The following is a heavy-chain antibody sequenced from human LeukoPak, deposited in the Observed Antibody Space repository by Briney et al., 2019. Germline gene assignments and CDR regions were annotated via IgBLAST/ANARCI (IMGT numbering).Heavy chain of an antibody. J-gene: IGHJ4*02. CDR3: ARGDLYGDYVILN. CDR2: IWYDGRHQ. D-gene: IGHD4-17*01. V-gene: IGHV3-33*01. CDR1: GLTFSRYG. Sequence: GGSPRLSCAASGLTFSRYGMHWVRQAPGKGLEWVAVIWYDGRHQYYADSVKGRFTISRDNSKNTLYLQMSSLRGEDTAVYYCARGDLYGDYVILNWGQGTLVTVSS.